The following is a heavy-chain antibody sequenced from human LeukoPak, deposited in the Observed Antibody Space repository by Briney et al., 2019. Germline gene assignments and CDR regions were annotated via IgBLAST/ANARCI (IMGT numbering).Heavy chain of an antibody. CDR2: ISSSSSTI. Sequence: PSGGSLRLSCAASGFIFRTYSINWVRQAPGKGLEWVSYISSSSSTIYYADSVKGRFAISRDNAKNSLYLQMNSLRAEDTAVYYCARGSREDIYYYYYMDVWGKGTTVTVSS. D-gene: IGHD2-15*01. CDR1: GFIFRTYS. CDR3: ARGSREDIYYYYYMDV. V-gene: IGHV3-48*01. J-gene: IGHJ6*03.